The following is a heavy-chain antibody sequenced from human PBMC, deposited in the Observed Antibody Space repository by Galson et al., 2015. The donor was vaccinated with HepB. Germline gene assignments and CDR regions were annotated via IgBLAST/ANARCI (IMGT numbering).Heavy chain of an antibody. CDR3: VRPRGAGAGDYQNWYFDL. CDR1: GFSFNYSP. Sequence: SLRLSCAASGFSFNYSPMHWVRQAPGKGLEWVAVISYTGSYTGYADFGRGRFTISRDNSKNALYLQMSSLRVDDTALYYCVRPRGAGAGDYQNWYFDLWGRGTLVTVSS. J-gene: IGHJ2*01. V-gene: IGHV3-30-3*01. CDR2: ISYTGSYT. D-gene: IGHD4-17*01.